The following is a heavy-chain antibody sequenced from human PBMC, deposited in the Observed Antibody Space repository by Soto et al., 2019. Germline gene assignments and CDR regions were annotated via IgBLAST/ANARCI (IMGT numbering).Heavy chain of an antibody. CDR1: GFTFSSYG. CDR2: IGYDGGNK. CDR3: ARDFESRFDP. J-gene: IGHJ5*02. Sequence: QVQLVESGGGVVQPGRSLRLSCAASGFTFSSYGMHWVRQAPGKGLEWVAVIGYDGGNKYYADSVKGRFTISRDNSKNTLYLQMNSLRDEDTAVYYCARDFESRFDPWGQGTLVTVSS. V-gene: IGHV3-33*01. D-gene: IGHD3-9*01.